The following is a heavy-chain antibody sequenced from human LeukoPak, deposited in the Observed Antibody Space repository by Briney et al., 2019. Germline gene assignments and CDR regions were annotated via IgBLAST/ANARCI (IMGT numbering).Heavy chain of an antibody. CDR2: ISYDGSNK. D-gene: IGHD2-2*01. CDR1: GFTFSSYA. J-gene: IGHJ5*02. CDR3: AMASSTSSGWFDP. Sequence: GGSLRLSCAASGFTFSSYAMHWVRQAPGKGLEWVAVISYDGSNKYYADSVKGRFTISRDNSKNTLYLQMNSLRAEDMAVYYCAMASSTSSGWFDPWGQGTPVTVSS. V-gene: IGHV3-30*04.